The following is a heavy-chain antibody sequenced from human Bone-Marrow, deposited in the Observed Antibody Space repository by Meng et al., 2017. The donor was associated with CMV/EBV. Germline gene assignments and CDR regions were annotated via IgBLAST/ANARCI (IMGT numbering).Heavy chain of an antibody. CDR2: IHNSGST. CDR1: GDSISSYY. CDR3: ARSVVVVAAAPYHYYGMDV. J-gene: IGHJ6*02. V-gene: IGHV4-4*08. D-gene: IGHD2-15*01. Sequence: SETLSLTCTVSGDSISSYYWSWIRQPPGKGLEWIGDIHNSGSTNYNPSLKNRVTISVDTSKNQFSLKLSSVTAADTAVYYCARSVVVVAAAPYHYYGMDVWGQGTTVTVSS.